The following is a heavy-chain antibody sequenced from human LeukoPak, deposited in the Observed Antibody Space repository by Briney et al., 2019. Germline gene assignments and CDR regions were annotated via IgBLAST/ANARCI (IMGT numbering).Heavy chain of an antibody. CDR1: GFTLSSHS. J-gene: IGHJ6*02. V-gene: IGHV3-21*01. CDR2: ISSSSSYI. D-gene: IGHD6-13*01. CDR3: ARSRSAAAAGDYGMDV. Sequence: PGGSLRLSCAAYGFTLSSHSMNWVRQAPGKGLEWVSSISSSSSYIHSADSVKGRFTISRDNAKNSLYLQMNSLRAEDTAVYYCARSRSAAAAGDYGMDVWGQGTTVTVSS.